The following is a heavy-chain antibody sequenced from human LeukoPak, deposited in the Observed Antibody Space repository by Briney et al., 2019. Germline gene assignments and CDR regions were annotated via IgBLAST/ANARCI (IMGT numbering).Heavy chain of an antibody. CDR3: AKGPGIVGAGGAFDI. V-gene: IGHV7-4-1*02. CDR1: GYTFTTYA. Sequence: ASVKVSCKASGYTFTTYAMNWVRQAPGQGLEWMGWINTKTGNPMYAQGFTGRFVFSLGTSVSTAYLQISSLKAEDTAVYYCAKGPGIVGAGGAFDIWGQGTMVTVSS. D-gene: IGHD1-26*01. J-gene: IGHJ3*02. CDR2: INTKTGNP.